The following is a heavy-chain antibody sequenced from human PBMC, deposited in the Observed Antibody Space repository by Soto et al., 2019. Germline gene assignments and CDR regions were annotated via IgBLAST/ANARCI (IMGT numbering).Heavy chain of an antibody. CDR2: ISAYNGNT. J-gene: IGHJ4*02. Sequence: ASVKVSCKASGYTFTSYGISWVRQAPGQGLEWMGWISAYNGNTNYAQRLQGRVTMTTDTSTSTAYMELRSLRSDDTAVYYCARGGFTYYDILTGYLTFDYWGQGTLVTVSS. V-gene: IGHV1-18*04. D-gene: IGHD3-9*01. CDR3: ARGGFTYYDILTGYLTFDY. CDR1: GYTFTSYG.